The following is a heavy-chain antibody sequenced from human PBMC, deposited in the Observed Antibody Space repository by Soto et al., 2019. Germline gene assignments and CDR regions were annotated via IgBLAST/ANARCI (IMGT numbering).Heavy chain of an antibody. Sequence: SETLSLTCSVSGGSITFNEYWGWIRQPPGKGLEWIGSIYLDGSTYYSPSLRSRVAISVDTSKNQFSLKVGSVTAADAAIYYWARIMIMKASDVWGQGTTVTVPS. CDR1: GGSITFNEY. D-gene: IGHD3-16*01. J-gene: IGHJ6*02. CDR2: IYLDGST. CDR3: ARIMIMKASDV. V-gene: IGHV4-39*01.